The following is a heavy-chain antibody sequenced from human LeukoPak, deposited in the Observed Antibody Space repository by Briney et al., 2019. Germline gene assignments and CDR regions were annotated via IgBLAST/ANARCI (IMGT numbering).Heavy chain of an antibody. Sequence: GGSLRLSCAASGFTFSDYYMSWIRQAPGKGLEWVSYISSSGSTIYYADSVKGRFTISRDNAKNSLYLQMNSLRAEDTAVYYCARDEMDTGSHREDAPWFDPWGQGTLVTVSS. CDR3: ARDEMDTGSHREDAPWFDP. D-gene: IGHD5-24*01. CDR1: GFTFSDYY. CDR2: ISSSGSTI. V-gene: IGHV3-11*01. J-gene: IGHJ5*02.